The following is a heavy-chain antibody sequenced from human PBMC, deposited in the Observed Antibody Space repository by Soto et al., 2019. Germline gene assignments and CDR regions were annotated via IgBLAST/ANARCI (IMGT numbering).Heavy chain of an antibody. CDR2: IIPIFGTA. V-gene: IGHV1-69*13. Sequence: SVQVPCKASGGTFSSSATSWVRQAPGQGLEWMGGIIPIFGTANYAQKFQGRVTITADESTSTAYMELSSLRSEDTAVYYCAREEQPNYYYYYGMDVWGQGTTVTVS. CDR1: GGTFSSSA. D-gene: IGHD6-13*01. CDR3: AREEQPNYYYYYGMDV. J-gene: IGHJ6*02.